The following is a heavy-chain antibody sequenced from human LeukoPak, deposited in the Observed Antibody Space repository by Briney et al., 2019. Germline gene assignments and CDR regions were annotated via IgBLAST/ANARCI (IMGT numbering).Heavy chain of an antibody. V-gene: IGHV3-48*02. Sequence: PGGSLRRSCAASGFTFSSYSMNWVRQAPGQGLEWVSYISSSSSTIYYADSVKGRFTISRDNAKNSLYLQMNSLRDEDTAVYYCARGKGYSSSWYLIDYWGQGTLVTVSS. CDR3: ARGKGYSSSWYLIDY. CDR1: GFTFSSYS. J-gene: IGHJ4*02. D-gene: IGHD6-13*01. CDR2: ISSSSSTI.